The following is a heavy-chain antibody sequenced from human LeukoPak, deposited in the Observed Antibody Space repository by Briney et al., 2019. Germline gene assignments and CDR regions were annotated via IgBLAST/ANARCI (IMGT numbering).Heavy chain of an antibody. CDR1: GGSISSYY. CDR3: ARGYSSGWYSPDAFDI. D-gene: IGHD6-19*01. V-gene: IGHV4-59*01. Sequence: PSKTLSLTCTVSGGSISSYYWSWIRQPPGKGLEWIGYIYYSGSTNYNPSPKSRVTISVDTSKNQFSLKLSSVTAADTAVYYCARGYSSGWYSPDAFDIWGQGTMVTVSS. CDR2: IYYSGST. J-gene: IGHJ3*02.